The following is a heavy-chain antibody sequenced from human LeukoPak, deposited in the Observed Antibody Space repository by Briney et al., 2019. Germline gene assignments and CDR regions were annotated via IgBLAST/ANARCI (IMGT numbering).Heavy chain of an antibody. CDR2: IYYSGST. CDR3: ARIDSSGDGYFDY. V-gene: IGHV4-59*01. J-gene: IGHJ4*02. CDR1: GGSISSYS. Sequence: PSETLSLTCTVSGGSISSYSWSWIRQPPGKGLEWIGDIYYSGSTNYNPSLKSRVTISVDTSKNQFSLKLSSVTAADTAVFYCARIDSSGDGYFDYWGQGTLVTVSS. D-gene: IGHD3-22*01.